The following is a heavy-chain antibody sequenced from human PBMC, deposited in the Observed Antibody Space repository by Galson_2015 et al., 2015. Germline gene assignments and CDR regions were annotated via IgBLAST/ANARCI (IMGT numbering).Heavy chain of an antibody. CDR3: ARDVAGGDPHYWYFDL. J-gene: IGHJ2*01. CDR2: ISGSGGGT. D-gene: IGHD2-21*02. V-gene: IGHV3-23*01. Sequence: SLRLSCAASGFTFSIYAMSWVRQAPGKGLEWVSAISGSGGGTYYADSVKGRFTISRDNSKNTLYLQMNSLRAEDTALYYCARDVAGGDPHYWYFDLWGRGTLVTVYS. CDR1: GFTFSIYA.